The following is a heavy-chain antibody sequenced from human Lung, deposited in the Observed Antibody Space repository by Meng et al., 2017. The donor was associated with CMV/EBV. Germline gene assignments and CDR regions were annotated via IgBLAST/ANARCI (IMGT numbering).Heavy chain of an antibody. J-gene: IGHJ3*01. V-gene: IGHV3-30-3*01. CDR1: GFTFSSYA. Sequence: GGSLRLXCAASGFTFSSYAMHWVRQAPGKWLEWVAVISYDGSNKYYADSVKGRFTISRDNSKNTLYLQMNSLRAEGTAVYYCARGEHRIAVAGSAFDFWGQGXMVTVSS. CDR2: ISYDGSNK. CDR3: ARGEHRIAVAGSAFDF. D-gene: IGHD6-19*01.